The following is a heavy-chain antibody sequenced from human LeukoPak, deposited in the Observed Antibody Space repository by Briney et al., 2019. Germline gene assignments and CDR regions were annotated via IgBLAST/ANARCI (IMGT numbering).Heavy chain of an antibody. V-gene: IGHV3-15*01. J-gene: IGHJ4*02. CDR1: GFTFSNAW. CDR3: TMYYDFWSSYAFGY. CDR2: IKSKTDGGTT. Sequence: GGSLRLSCAASGFTFSNAWMSWVRQAPGKGLEWVGRIKSKTDGGTTDYAAPVKGRFTISRDDSKNTLYLQMNSLKTEDTAVYYCTMYYDFWSSYAFGYWGQGTLVTVSS. D-gene: IGHD3-3*01.